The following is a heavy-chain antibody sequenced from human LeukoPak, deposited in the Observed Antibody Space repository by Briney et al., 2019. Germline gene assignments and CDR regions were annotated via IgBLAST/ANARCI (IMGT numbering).Heavy chain of an antibody. V-gene: IGHV4-34*01. CDR2: INHGGIT. CDR3: ARAEEEYSSAWSPLSYFDS. Sequence: SETLSLTCAVYGGSFSDYYWTWIRQPPGKGLEWIGEINHGGITNYNPSLKRRVTMSVDTSKNQFSLKLSSVTAADTAVYYCARAEEEYSSAWSPLSYFDSWGQGTLVTVSS. J-gene: IGHJ4*02. CDR1: GGSFSDYY. D-gene: IGHD6-6*01.